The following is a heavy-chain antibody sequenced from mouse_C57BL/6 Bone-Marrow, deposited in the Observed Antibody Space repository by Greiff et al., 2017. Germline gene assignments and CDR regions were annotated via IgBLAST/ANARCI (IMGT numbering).Heavy chain of an antibody. D-gene: IGHD1-1*01. CDR1: GYTFTSYW. Sequence: VQLLQPGAELVKPGASVKLSCTASGYTFTSYWMHWVKQRPGQGLEWIGMIHPNSGSTNYNEKFKGKATLTVDKSYSTAYMQLSSLTSEDSAVYYCARDNTTVVAEVWGTGTTVTVSS. CDR3: ARDNTTVVAEV. J-gene: IGHJ1*03. V-gene: IGHV1-64*01. CDR2: IHPNSGST.